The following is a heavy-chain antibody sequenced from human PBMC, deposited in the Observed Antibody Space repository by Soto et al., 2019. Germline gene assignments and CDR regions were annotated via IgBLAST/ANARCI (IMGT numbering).Heavy chain of an antibody. D-gene: IGHD2-15*01. CDR3: GRPGVLCMGGSGYRGHFKH. J-gene: IGHJ1*01. Sequence: EVQLVESGGGLVKPGGSLRLSCAASGFTFSSYSMNWVRQAPGKGLEWVSSISSSSSYIYYADSVKGRFTISRDNAKNQLNLKMTSLGAEEPVVNNGGRPGVLCMGGSGYRGHFKHGGRAPWSPSPQ. CDR1: GFTFSSYS. V-gene: IGHV3-21*01. CDR2: ISSSSSYI.